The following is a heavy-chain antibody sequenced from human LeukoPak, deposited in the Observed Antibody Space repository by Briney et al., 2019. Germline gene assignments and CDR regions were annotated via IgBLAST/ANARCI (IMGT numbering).Heavy chain of an antibody. CDR2: INSDGSST. V-gene: IGHV3-74*01. J-gene: IGHJ1*01. CDR1: GFTFSSYW. Sequence: GGSLRLSCAASGFTFSSYWMHWVRQAPGKGLLWVSRINSDGSSTSYADSVKGRFTISRDNAKNTLYLQMNSLRAEDTAVYYCTSWGDTTAEYFQRWGQGTLVTVSS. D-gene: IGHD2-21*02. CDR3: TSWGDTTAEYFQR.